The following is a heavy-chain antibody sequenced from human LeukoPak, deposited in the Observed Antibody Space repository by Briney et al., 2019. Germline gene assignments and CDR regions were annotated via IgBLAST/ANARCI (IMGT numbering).Heavy chain of an antibody. CDR1: GFTFSSYA. CDR3: AKGAKETMVCHFDN. Sequence: GGSLRLSCTASGFTFSSYAMSWVRQGPGKGPEWVSAVSGTGGSTYYADSVKGRFTISRDNSKNTLYLQMNNLRAEDTALYYCAKGAKETMVCHFDNWGQGTLVTVSS. D-gene: IGHD4/OR15-4a*01. CDR2: VSGTGGST. V-gene: IGHV3-23*01. J-gene: IGHJ4*02.